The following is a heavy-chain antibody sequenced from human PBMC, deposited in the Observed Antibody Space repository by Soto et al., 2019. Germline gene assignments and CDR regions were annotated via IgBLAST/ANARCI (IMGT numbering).Heavy chain of an antibody. Sequence: EVQLLESGGGLVQPGGSLRLSCAASGFTFSSYAMSWVRQAPGKGLEWVSAIRGSGGSTYYADSVKGRFTISRDNSKNTLYLQMNSLRAEDTAVYYCAKYGRWLVHFDYYGMDVWGQGTTVTVS. CDR1: GFTFSSYA. CDR3: AKYGRWLVHFDYYGMDV. V-gene: IGHV3-23*01. J-gene: IGHJ6*02. CDR2: IRGSGGST. D-gene: IGHD6-19*01.